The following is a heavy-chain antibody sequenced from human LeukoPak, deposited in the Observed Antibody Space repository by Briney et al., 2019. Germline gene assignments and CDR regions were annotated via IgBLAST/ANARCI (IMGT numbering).Heavy chain of an antibody. CDR2: ISGSGGST. CDR1: GFTFSSYA. D-gene: IGHD3-3*01. V-gene: IGHV3-23*01. CDR3: AKDLTLELGGSFDY. Sequence: GGSLRLSCAASGFTFSSYAMSWVRQAPGKGLEWVSAISGSGGSTYYADSVKGRFTISRDNSKNTLYLQMNSLRAGDTAVYYCAKDLTLELGGSFDYWGQGTLVTVSS. J-gene: IGHJ4*02.